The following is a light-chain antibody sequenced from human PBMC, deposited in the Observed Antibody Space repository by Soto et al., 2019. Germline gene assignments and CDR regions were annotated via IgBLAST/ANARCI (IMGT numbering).Light chain of an antibody. CDR1: SSNIGSNY. J-gene: IGLJ1*01. CDR3: AAWDDSLSGFYV. V-gene: IGLV1-47*02. CDR2: SNN. Sequence: QSVLTQPPSASGTPGQRVTISCSGSSSNIGSNYVYWYQQLPGTAPKLLIYSNNQRPSGVPDRFSGSKSGTSASLAISGLRSEDKADYYCAAWDDSLSGFYVFGTGTKVTGL.